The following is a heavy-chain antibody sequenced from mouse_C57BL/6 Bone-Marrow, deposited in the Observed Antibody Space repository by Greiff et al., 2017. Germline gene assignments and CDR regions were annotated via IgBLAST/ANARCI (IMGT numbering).Heavy chain of an antibody. CDR3: APSHFFYAMDD. V-gene: IGHV1-74*01. Sequence: VQLQQPGAELVKPGASVKVSCKASGYTFTSYWMHWVKQRPGQGLEWIGRIHPSDSDTNYNQKFKGKATLTVDKSSSTAYMQLSGLTSEDSAVYYCAPSHFFYAMDDWGQGTSVTVSS. D-gene: IGHD6-1*01. CDR1: GYTFTSYW. CDR2: IHPSDSDT. J-gene: IGHJ4*01.